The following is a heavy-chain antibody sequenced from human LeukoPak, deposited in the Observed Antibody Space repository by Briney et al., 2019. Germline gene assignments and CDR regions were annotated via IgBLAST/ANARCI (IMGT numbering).Heavy chain of an antibody. Sequence: PSETLSLTCTVSGGSISSGGYYWSWIRQPPGKGLEWIGEINHSGSTNYNPSLKSRVTISVDTSKNQFSLKLSSVTAADTAVYYCARVDGDYFDYWGQGTLVTVSS. CDR2: INHSGST. CDR3: ARVDGDYFDY. CDR1: GGSISSGGYY. J-gene: IGHJ4*02. V-gene: IGHV4-39*07. D-gene: IGHD4-17*01.